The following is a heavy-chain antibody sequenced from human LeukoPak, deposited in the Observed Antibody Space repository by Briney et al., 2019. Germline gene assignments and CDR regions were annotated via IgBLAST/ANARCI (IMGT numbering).Heavy chain of an antibody. Sequence: PGGSLRLSCAASGFTFSSYAMSWVRQAPGKGLEWVSAISGSGGSTYYADSVKGRFTISRDNSKNTLYLQMNSLRAEDTAVYYCAKDLPNHRPTAYDFWSGYSYYYYGMDVWGQGTTVTVSS. CDR1: GFTFSSYA. V-gene: IGHV3-23*01. D-gene: IGHD3-3*01. CDR2: ISGSGGST. CDR3: AKDLPNHRPTAYDFWSGYSYYYYGMDV. J-gene: IGHJ6*02.